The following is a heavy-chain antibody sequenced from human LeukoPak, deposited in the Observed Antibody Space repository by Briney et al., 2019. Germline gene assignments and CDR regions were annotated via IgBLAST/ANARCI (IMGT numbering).Heavy chain of an antibody. CDR2: ISYSAST. CDR3: ARVAPFRVLGSGTHRGMDV. CDR1: GSSIYISNYF. Sequence: SETLSLTCTVSGSSIYISNYFWAWIRQPPGKGLEWIGTISYSASTYYNPSLKSRVTISADTSKTQFSLKLSSVTAADTAVYYCARVAPFRVLGSGTHRGMDVWGQGTTVTVSS. D-gene: IGHD3-10*01. V-gene: IGHV4-39*07. J-gene: IGHJ6*02.